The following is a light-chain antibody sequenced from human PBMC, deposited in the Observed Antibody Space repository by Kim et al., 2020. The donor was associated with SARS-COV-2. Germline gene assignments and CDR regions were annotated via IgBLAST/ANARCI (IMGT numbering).Light chain of an antibody. J-gene: IGLJ3*02. CDR1: SANIGPND. Sequence: GQRVTGTCSGDSANIGPNDVCWYQHFPGTAPNLLIFRNYQRPSGVPDRFSGSRSGTSASLAIIGLRSEDEADYHCAAWDDSLSAWVFGGGTKVTVL. CDR3: AAWDDSLSAWV. V-gene: IGLV1-47*01. CDR2: RNY.